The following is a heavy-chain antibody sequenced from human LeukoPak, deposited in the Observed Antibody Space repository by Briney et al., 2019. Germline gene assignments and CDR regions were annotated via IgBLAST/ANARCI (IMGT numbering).Heavy chain of an antibody. D-gene: IGHD2-15*01. V-gene: IGHV3-7*01. Sequence: GGSLSLSCAASGFTFRNYWMGWVRQAPGKGLEWVAYTKPVGSAEYYADSVRGRFTTSRDNANNFLYLQLNSLRAEDTAVYYCARGGGLNTNFDYWGQGTLGTVSS. J-gene: IGHJ4*02. CDR1: GFTFRNYW. CDR2: TKPVGSAE. CDR3: ARGGGLNTNFDY.